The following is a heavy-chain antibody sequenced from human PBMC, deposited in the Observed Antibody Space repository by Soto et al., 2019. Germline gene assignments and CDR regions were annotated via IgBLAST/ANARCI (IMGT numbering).Heavy chain of an antibody. V-gene: IGHV4-30-2*01. D-gene: IGHD4-17*01. CDR3: ARAHYGDYGYGMDV. Sequence: PSETLSLTCAVSGGSISSGGYSWSWIRQPPGKGLEWIGYIFHSGSPYYNTSLKSRVTISVDRSKKQFSMKMSSVTAADTAVYYCARAHYGDYGYGMDVWDQGTTVTVSS. CDR1: GGSISSGGYS. CDR2: IFHSGSP. J-gene: IGHJ6*02.